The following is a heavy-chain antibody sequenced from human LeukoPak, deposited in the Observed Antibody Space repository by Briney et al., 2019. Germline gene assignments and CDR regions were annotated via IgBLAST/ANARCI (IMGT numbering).Heavy chain of an antibody. CDR1: GFTFSSYE. V-gene: IGHV3-48*03. Sequence: GGSLRLSCAASGFTFSSYEMNWVRQAPGKGLEWVSYISSSGSTIYYADSVKGRFTISRDNAKNSLFLQMNSLRGEDTAVYYCARCTTGKTFGSLREIKKSREIDYWGQGTLVTVSS. CDR2: ISSSGSTI. CDR3: ARCTTGKTFGSLREIKKSREIDY. D-gene: IGHD1-1*01. J-gene: IGHJ4*02.